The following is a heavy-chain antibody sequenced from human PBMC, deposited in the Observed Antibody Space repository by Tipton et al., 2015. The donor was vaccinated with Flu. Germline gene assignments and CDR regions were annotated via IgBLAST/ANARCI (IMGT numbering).Heavy chain of an antibody. Sequence: TLSLTCAVSGSSIRSSNYYWGWIRQPPGKGLEWIGNIFHSGNSYRNPSLKSRVTMSVETSKNQFSLVLSSVTAADTAVYYCARRDYSNYVSEPKNWFDSWGQGVFGIVSS. CDR1: GSSIRSSNYY. J-gene: IGHJ5*01. CDR2: IFHSGNS. V-gene: IGHV4-38-2*01. D-gene: IGHD4-11*01. CDR3: ARRDYSNYVSEPKNWFDS.